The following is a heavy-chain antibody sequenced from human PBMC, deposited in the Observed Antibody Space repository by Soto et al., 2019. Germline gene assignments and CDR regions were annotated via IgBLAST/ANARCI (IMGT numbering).Heavy chain of an antibody. CDR1: GYSFTSYW. J-gene: IGHJ6*02. CDR2: IYPGDSDT. V-gene: IGHV5-51*01. D-gene: IGHD2-2*01. Sequence: GESLKISCKGSGYSFTSYWIGWVRQMPGKGLEWMGIIYPGDSDTRYSPSFQGQVTISADKSISTAYLQWSSLKASDTAMYYCARHEDCSSTSCYAGYYYGMDVWGQGTTVTVSS. CDR3: ARHEDCSSTSCYAGYYYGMDV.